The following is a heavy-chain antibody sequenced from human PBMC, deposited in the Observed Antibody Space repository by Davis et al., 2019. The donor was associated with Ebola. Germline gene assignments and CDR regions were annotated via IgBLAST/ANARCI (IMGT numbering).Heavy chain of an antibody. V-gene: IGHV5-51*01. CDR2: IYTGDSDT. CDR1: GNSFSTHW. CDR3: ASLRRTITGMDDAFDV. Sequence: GESLKISCHDPGNSFSTHWIGWVRQMPGKGLEWMGLIYTGDSDTRYSPSFRGQVTISADKSTTTAYLHWSGLRASDTAMYYCASLRRTITGMDDAFDVWDQGTMVTVSS. J-gene: IGHJ3*01. D-gene: IGHD1-20*01.